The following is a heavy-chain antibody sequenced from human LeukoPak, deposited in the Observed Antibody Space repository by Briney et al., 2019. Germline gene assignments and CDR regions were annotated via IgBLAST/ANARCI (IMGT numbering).Heavy chain of an antibody. V-gene: IGHV4-34*01. CDR3: ARKPWIQLWSFFDY. D-gene: IGHD5-18*01. J-gene: IGHJ4*02. CDR2: INHSGST. CDR1: GGSFSGYY. Sequence: SETLSLTCAVYGGSFSGYYWSWIRQPPGKGLEWIGEINHSGSTNYNPSLKSRVTISVDTSKNQFSLKLCSVTAADTAVYYCARKPWIQLWSFFDYWGQGTLVTVSS.